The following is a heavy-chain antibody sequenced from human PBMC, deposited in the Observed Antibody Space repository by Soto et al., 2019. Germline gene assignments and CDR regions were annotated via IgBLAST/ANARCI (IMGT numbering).Heavy chain of an antibody. CDR1: GFAFSNYA. Sequence: LRLSCTASGFAFSNYAMHWVRQAPGKGLEWVSAISDDGSRKYYADSVKGRFTISRDNSKNTLDLQMNSLRPDDTAMYYCASKILLGYWGQGTLVTVSS. J-gene: IGHJ4*02. D-gene: IGHD3-16*01. CDR3: ASKILLGY. V-gene: IGHV3-30-3*01. CDR2: ISDDGSRK.